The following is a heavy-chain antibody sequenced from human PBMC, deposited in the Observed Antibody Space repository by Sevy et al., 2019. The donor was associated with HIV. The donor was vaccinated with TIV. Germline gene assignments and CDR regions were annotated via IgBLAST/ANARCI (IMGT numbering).Heavy chain of an antibody. V-gene: IGHV4-4*08. D-gene: IGHD6-13*01. CDR2: SGNT. CDR1: GVPISPYY. Sequence: SETLSLTCTVSGVPISPYYWAWIRQPPGKGLECIGFSGNTNYNPSLKTRVTTSVDTSKNQFSLKLSSVTAADTAIYYCAGGGPNQQQLDYFDYWGQGTLVTVSS. CDR3: AGGGPNQQQLDYFDY. J-gene: IGHJ4*02.